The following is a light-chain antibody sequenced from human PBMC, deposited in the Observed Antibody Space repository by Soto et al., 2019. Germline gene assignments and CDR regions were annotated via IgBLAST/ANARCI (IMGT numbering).Light chain of an antibody. Sequence: QSVLTQPPSVSAAPRQRVTISCSGSSSNIGNHAVNWYQQLPGKAPKLLIYYDDLVPSGVSDRFSGSRSGTSASLAIRGLQPEDEADYYCSAWDDSVNGPVFGGGTKVTVL. CDR2: YDD. V-gene: IGLV1-36*01. CDR1: SSNIGNHA. J-gene: IGLJ2*01. CDR3: SAWDDSVNGPV.